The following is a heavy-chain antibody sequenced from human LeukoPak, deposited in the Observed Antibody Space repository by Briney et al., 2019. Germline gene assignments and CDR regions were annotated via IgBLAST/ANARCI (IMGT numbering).Heavy chain of an antibody. Sequence: SETLSLTCTVSGGSINNYYWTWIRRPPGKGLEWIGYIYYSGNTNYNRSLKSRVTVSVDTSKNQFSLKLSSVTAADTAVYYCARGLTSSGLRFDYWGQGTLVTVSS. CDR1: GGSINNYY. J-gene: IGHJ4*02. CDR2: IYYSGNT. D-gene: IGHD3-22*01. V-gene: IGHV4-59*01. CDR3: ARGLTSSGLRFDY.